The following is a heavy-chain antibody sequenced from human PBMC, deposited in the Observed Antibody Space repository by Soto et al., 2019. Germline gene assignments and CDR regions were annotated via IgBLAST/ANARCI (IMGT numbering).Heavy chain of an antibody. CDR2: IYYSGST. D-gene: IGHD3-9*01. J-gene: IGHJ4*02. CDR3: ERLAPLHYDILTGYPNHYFDY. CDR1: GGSISSYY. Sequence: SETLSLTCTVSGGSISSYYWSWIRQPPGKGLEWIGYIYYSGSTNYNPSLKSRVTISVDTSKNQFSLKLSSVTAADTAVYYCERLAPLHYDILTGYPNHYFDYWGQGTLVTVSS. V-gene: IGHV4-59*08.